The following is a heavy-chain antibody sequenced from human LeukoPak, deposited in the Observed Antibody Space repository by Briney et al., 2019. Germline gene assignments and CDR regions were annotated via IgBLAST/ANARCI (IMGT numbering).Heavy chain of an antibody. CDR2: IRYDGSNK. J-gene: IGHJ4*02. V-gene: IGHV3-30*02. CDR3: AKAPGSSSGYYYN. CDR1: GFTFSSYG. Sequence: GRSLRLSCAASGFTFSSYGMHWVRQAPGKGLEWVAFIRYDGSNKYYADSVKGRFTISRDNSKNTLYLQMNSLRAEDTAVYYCAKAPGSSSGYYYNWGQGTLVTVSS. D-gene: IGHD3-22*01.